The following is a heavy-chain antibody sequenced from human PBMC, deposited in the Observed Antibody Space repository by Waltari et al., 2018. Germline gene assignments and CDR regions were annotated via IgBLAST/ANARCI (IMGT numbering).Heavy chain of an antibody. V-gene: IGHV4-34*01. D-gene: IGHD5-12*01. CDR1: GGSFSGYY. CDR2: INHSGST. Sequence: QVQLQQWGAGLLKPSETLSLTCAVYGGSFSGYYWSWIRQPPGKGLEWIGEINHSGSTNYNPSLKSRVTISVDTSKNQFSLKLSSVTAADTAVYYCTRSQWLRNYLFDYWGQGTLVTVSS. CDR3: TRSQWLRNYLFDY. J-gene: IGHJ4*02.